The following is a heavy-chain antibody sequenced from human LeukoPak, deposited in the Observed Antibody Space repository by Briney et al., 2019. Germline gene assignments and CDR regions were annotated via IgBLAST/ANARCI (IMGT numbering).Heavy chain of an antibody. CDR3: ARVPPAPDSSGSDY. J-gene: IGHJ4*02. V-gene: IGHV1-69*13. CDR2: IIPIFGTA. Sequence: ASVKVSCKASGGTFSSYAISWVRQAPGQGLEWMGGIIPIFGTANYAQKFQGRVTITADESTSTAYMELSSLRPEDTAVYYCARVPPAPDSSGSDYWGQGTLVTVSS. D-gene: IGHD3-22*01. CDR1: GGTFSSYA.